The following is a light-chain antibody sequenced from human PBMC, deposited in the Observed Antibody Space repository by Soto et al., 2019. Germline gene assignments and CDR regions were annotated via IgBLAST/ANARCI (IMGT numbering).Light chain of an antibody. V-gene: IGLV2-14*01. CDR2: DVS. J-gene: IGLJ2*01. CDR1: SSDVGGYNF. Sequence: QSALTQPASVSGSPGQSITISCTGTSSDVGGYNFVSWYQQHPGKAPQLMIYDVSDRPSGVSNRFSGSKSGNTASLTISGLQAEDEADYYCCSSAINSTQVFGGGTKLTVL. CDR3: CSSAINSTQV.